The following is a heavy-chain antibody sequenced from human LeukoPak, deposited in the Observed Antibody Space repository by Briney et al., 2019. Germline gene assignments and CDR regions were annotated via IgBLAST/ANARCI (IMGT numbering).Heavy chain of an antibody. CDR2: IYYSGST. Sequence: SETLSLTCTVSGGSISSYYWSWIRQPAGKGLEWIGYIYYSGSTNYNPSLKGRVTISVDTSKNQFSLKLSSVTAADTAVYYCARLVVVTADYYHYGMDVWGQGTTVTVSS. D-gene: IGHD2-21*02. V-gene: IGHV4-59*08. J-gene: IGHJ6*02. CDR1: GGSISSYY. CDR3: ARLVVVTADYYHYGMDV.